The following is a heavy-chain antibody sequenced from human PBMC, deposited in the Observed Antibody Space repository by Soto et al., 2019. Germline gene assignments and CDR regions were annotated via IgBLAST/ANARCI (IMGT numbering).Heavy chain of an antibody. D-gene: IGHD2-15*01. CDR2: ISGSGGST. CDR1: GFTFSSYA. J-gene: IGHJ6*03. V-gene: IGHV3-23*01. Sequence: GGSLRLSCAASGFTFSSYAMSWVRQAPGKGLVWVSAISGSGGSTYYADSVKGRFTISRDNSKNTLYLQMNSLRAEDTAVYYCAKDLQPPYYCSGGSCDDHYYSYFYQDVWGKGTTVTVSS. CDR3: AKDLQPPYYCSGGSCDDHYYSYFYQDV.